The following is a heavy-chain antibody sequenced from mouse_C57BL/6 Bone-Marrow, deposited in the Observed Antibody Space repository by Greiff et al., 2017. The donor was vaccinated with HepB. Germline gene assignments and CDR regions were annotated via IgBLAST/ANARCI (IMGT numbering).Heavy chain of an antibody. CDR2: IDPENGDT. J-gene: IGHJ2*01. D-gene: IGHD1-2*01. CDR1: GFNIKDDY. Sequence: EVQLQQSGAELVRPGASVKLSCTASGFNIKDDYMHWVKQRPEQGLEWIGWIDPENGDTEYASKFQGKATITADTSSNTAYLQLSSLTSEDTAVYYCTTHTTAYCFDYWGQGTTLTVSS. V-gene: IGHV14-4*01. CDR3: TTHTTAYCFDY.